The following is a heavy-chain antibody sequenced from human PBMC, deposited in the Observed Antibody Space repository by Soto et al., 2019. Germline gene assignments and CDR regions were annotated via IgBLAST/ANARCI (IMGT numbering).Heavy chain of an antibody. CDR3: AKAPYYYDSSGYYNPRGEFDY. D-gene: IGHD3-22*01. CDR1: GFTFSSYA. J-gene: IGHJ4*02. V-gene: IGHV3-23*01. Sequence: WGSLRLSCAASGFTFSSYAMSWVRQAPGKGLEWVSAISGSGGSTYYADSVKGRFTISRDNSKNTLYLQMNSLRAEDTAVYYCAKAPYYYDSSGYYNPRGEFDYWGQGTLVTVSS. CDR2: ISGSGGST.